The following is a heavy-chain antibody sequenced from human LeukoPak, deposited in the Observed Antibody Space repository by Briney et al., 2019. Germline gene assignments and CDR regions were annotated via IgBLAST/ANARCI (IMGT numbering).Heavy chain of an antibody. CDR2: INPSGGST. J-gene: IGHJ4*02. Sequence: ASVKVSFKASGYTLTSYYMHWVRQAPGQGLEWMGIINPSGGSTSYAQKFQGRVTMTRDTSTSTVYMELSSLRSEDTAVYYCATSLVPYCSSTSCYNRLVYWGQGTLVTVSS. V-gene: IGHV1-46*01. CDR3: ATSLVPYCSSTSCYNRLVY. CDR1: GYTLTSYY. D-gene: IGHD2-2*02.